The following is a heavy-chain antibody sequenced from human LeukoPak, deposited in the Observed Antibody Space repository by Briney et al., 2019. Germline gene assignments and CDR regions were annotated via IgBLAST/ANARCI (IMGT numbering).Heavy chain of an antibody. Sequence: PGGSLILSCAASGFTVSRNYMSWARLAPGKGLELGSIITSAGSIHYATSVKGRFTISRDNSKNTVYLQMNSLRAEDTAVYYGATRGLSGYYYGMDVWGQGTTGTVSS. CDR1: GFTVSRNY. CDR2: ITSAGSI. CDR3: ATRGLSGYYYGMDV. V-gene: IGHV3-66*01. D-gene: IGHD3/OR15-3a*01. J-gene: IGHJ6*02.